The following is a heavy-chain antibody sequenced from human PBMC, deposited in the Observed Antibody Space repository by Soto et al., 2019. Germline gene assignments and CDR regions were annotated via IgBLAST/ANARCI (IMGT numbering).Heavy chain of an antibody. Sequence: EVQLVESGGGLVQPGGSLRLSCAASGFTFSSYWMHWVRQVPGKGLVWVSRINSDGSNIRYADSAKGRFTTSRDNAKNTLYRQMNSLRAEDTAVYYCAGDSSGYYFLDCWGQGTLVTVSS. D-gene: IGHD3-22*01. CDR2: INSDGSNI. J-gene: IGHJ4*02. CDR3: AGDSSGYYFLDC. CDR1: GFTFSSYW. V-gene: IGHV3-74*01.